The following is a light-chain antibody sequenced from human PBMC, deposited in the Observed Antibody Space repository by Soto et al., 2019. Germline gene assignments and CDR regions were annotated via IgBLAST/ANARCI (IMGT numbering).Light chain of an antibody. V-gene: IGLV2-8*01. Sequence: QSALTQPPSASGSPGQSVTISCTGTSSDVGGYNYVSWYQQHPGKAPKVIIYEVSKRPSGVPDRFSGSKSGSTASLTVSGLQAQDEADYYCSSHAVTNIFVLGNGTKLTV. CDR2: EVS. CDR3: SSHAVTNIFV. CDR1: SSDVGGYNY. J-gene: IGLJ1*01.